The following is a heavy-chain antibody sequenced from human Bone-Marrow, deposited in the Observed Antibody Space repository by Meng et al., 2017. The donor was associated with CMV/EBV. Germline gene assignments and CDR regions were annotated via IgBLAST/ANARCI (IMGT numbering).Heavy chain of an antibody. Sequence: GGSLRLSCAASGFTFSSYSMNWVRQAPGKGLEWVGRIKSKTDGGTTDYAAPVKGRFTISRDDSKNTLYLQMNSLKTEDTAVYYCRRGYTDAFAIWGQGTRVTGSS. D-gene: IGHD2-2*02. CDR3: RRGYTDAFAI. CDR1: GFTFSSYS. CDR2: IKSKTDGGTT. V-gene: IGHV3-15*01. J-gene: IGHJ3*02.